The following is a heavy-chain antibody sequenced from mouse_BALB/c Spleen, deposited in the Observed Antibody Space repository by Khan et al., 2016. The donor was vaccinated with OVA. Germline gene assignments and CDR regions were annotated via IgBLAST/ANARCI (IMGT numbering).Heavy chain of an antibody. CDR3: ASSVTITTVVATGFDY. D-gene: IGHD1-1*01. Sequence: EVQLQESGPGLVKPSQSLSLTCTVTGYSITSDYAWNWIRQFPGNKLEWMGYISYSGRTSYNPSLNSRISITRDTSKNPFFLLLNSVTTEDTATYYCASSVTITTVVATGFDYWGQGTTLTVSS. J-gene: IGHJ2*01. CDR1: GYSITSDYA. CDR2: ISYSGRT. V-gene: IGHV3-2*02.